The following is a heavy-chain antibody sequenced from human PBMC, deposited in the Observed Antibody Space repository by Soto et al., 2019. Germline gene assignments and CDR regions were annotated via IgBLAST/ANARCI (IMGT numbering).Heavy chain of an antibody. Sequence: EVQLVETGGGLIQPGGSLILSCADSGFTVSSKYMSWLRQAPGKGLEWVSIIYSDGNTYYADSVKGRFTISRDNSKNTLNLQMTGLSVDVTAVYFCAGGRGHCVVTTCYFPFHSCGQGALVTVAS. J-gene: IGHJ4*02. CDR1: GFTVSSKY. CDR3: AGGRGHCVVTTCYFPFHS. V-gene: IGHV3-53*02. CDR2: IYSDGNT. D-gene: IGHD2-21*01.